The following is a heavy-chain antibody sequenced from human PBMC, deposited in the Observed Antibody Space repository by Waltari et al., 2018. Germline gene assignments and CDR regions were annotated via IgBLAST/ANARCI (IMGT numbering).Heavy chain of an antibody. Sequence: EVQLVESGGGLVQPGGSLRLSCAASGFTFSSYAMSWVRQAPGKGLEWVPAISGSGGSTYYADSVKGRFTISRDNSKNTRYLQMNRRRAEDTAVYYCAKGSGIIAAAGGRGYYYYYMDVWGKGTTVTVSS. V-gene: IGHV3-23*04. CDR1: GFTFSSYA. D-gene: IGHD6-13*01. CDR3: AKGSGIIAAAGGRGYYYYYMDV. J-gene: IGHJ6*03. CDR2: ISGSGGST.